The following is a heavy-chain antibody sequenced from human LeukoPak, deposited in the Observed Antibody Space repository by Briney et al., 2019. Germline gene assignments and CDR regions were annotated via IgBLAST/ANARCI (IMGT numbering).Heavy chain of an antibody. V-gene: IGHV4-4*07. CDR3: VRGTYFYDVSGYFAH. D-gene: IGHD3-22*01. CDR2: IYSSGDT. J-gene: IGHJ4*02. CDR1: GDSVSDFS. Sequence: SETLSLTCTVSGDSVSDFSWNWIRQTAGKGLEWIGQIYSSGDTDYNPSLKSRVAMSVDTSKNQISLTLSSVTAADTAVYFCVRGTYFYDVSGYFAHWGRGTQVTVSS.